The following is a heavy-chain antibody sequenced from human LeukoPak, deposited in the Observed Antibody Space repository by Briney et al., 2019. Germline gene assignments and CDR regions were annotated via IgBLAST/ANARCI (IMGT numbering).Heavy chain of an antibody. CDR3: ASTTTVTMFLGY. CDR1: GFTFSSYE. J-gene: IGHJ4*02. Sequence: PGGFLRLSCAASGFTFSSYEMNWVRQAPGKGLEWVSYISSSGSTIYYADSVKGRFTISRDNAKNSLYLQMNGLRAEDTAVYYCASTTTVTMFLGYWGQGTLVTVSS. D-gene: IGHD4-17*01. V-gene: IGHV3-48*03. CDR2: ISSSGSTI.